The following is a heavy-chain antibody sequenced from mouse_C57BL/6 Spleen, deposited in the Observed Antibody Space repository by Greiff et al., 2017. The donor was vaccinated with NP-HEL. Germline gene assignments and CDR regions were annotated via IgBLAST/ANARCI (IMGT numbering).Heavy chain of an antibody. CDR2: ISYDGSN. CDR1: GYSITSGYY. D-gene: IGHD1-1*01. CDR3: ARDYYGSFSYWYFDV. V-gene: IGHV3-6*01. J-gene: IGHJ1*03. Sequence: VQLKESGPGLVKPSQSLSLTCSVTGYSITSGYYWNWIRQFPGNKLEWMGYISYDGSNNYNPSLKNRISITRDTSKNQFFLKLNSVTTEDTATYYCARDYYGSFSYWYFDVWGTGTTVTVSS.